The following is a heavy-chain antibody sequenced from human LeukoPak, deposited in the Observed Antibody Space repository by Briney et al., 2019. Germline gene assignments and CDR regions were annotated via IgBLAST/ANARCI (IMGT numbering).Heavy chain of an antibody. V-gene: IGHV1-2*06. CDR1: GYTFTGYY. D-gene: IGHD3-10*01. J-gene: IGHJ4*02. CDR2: INPNSGGT. CDR3: ARARGTSGSYFREDFDY. Sequence: APVKVSCKASGYTFTGYYMHWVRQAPGQGLEWMGRINPNSGGTNYAQKFQGRVTMTRDTSISTAYMELSRLRSDDTAVYYCARARGTSGSYFREDFDYWGQGTLVTVSS.